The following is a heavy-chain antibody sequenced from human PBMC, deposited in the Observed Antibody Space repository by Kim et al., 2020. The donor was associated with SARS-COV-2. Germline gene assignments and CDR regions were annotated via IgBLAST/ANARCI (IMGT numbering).Heavy chain of an antibody. CDR1: GITFSDYS. J-gene: IGHJ2*01. Sequence: GGSLRLSCAASGITFSDYSMNWVRQAPGKGLEWVSSISTSSTYIYYADSVKGRFTISRDTAKNTLSLQLNSLRAEDTAVYYCSRSLAVPTDTLLGLGTPV. CDR3: SRSLAVPTDTL. V-gene: IGHV3-21*01. CDR2: ISTSSTYI. D-gene: IGHD4-17*01.